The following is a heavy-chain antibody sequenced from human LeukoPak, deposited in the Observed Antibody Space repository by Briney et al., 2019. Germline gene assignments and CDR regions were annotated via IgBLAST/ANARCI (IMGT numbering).Heavy chain of an antibody. CDR3: ARHRSYYDILTGTHYYYGMDV. CDR1: GYSVTSYW. Sequence: GESLKISCKGSGYSVTSYWIGWVRQMPGKGLEWMGIVYPGDCDTRYSASFQGEVTISADKSISTAYLQLTSLKASDTAMYYCARHRSYYDILTGTHYYYGMDVWGQGTTVTVSS. CDR2: VYPGDCDT. V-gene: IGHV5-51*01. J-gene: IGHJ6*02. D-gene: IGHD3-9*01.